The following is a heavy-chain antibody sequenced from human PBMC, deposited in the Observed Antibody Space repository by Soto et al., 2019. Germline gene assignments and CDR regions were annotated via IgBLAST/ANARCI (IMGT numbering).Heavy chain of an antibody. V-gene: IGHV1-18*01. J-gene: IGHJ4*02. CDR2: ITAHNGNT. CDR1: GYAFTTYG. CDR3: ARGRNGDY. D-gene: IGHD1-1*01. Sequence: QVHLVQSGAEVKKPGASVKVSCKGSGYAFTTYGITRVRQAPGQGLEWMGWITAHNGNTNYAQKLQGRVTVTRDTSTSAAYMELRSLRSDDTTGYYCARGRNGDYWGQGALVTVSS.